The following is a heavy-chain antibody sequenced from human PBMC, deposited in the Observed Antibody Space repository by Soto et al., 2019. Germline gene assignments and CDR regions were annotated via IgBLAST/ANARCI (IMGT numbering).Heavy chain of an antibody. V-gene: IGHV3-74*01. CDR3: SRDLSGRDDY. Sequence: EVQLVESGGDLVQPGGSLKLSCAASGFALSRYWMHWVRQAPGKGLVWVSRIDPDGNTINYADSVRGRFTISRDNAKNTLYLEINSLRTEDTAIYYCSRDLSGRDDYWGQGTLVTVSS. J-gene: IGHJ4*02. D-gene: IGHD6-19*01. CDR2: IDPDGNTI. CDR1: GFALSRYW.